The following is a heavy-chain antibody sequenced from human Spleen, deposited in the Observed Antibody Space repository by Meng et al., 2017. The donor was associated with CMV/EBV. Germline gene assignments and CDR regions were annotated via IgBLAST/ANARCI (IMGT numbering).Heavy chain of an antibody. CDR1: GYTFTGYY. D-gene: IGHD3-3*01. J-gene: IGHJ6*02. Sequence: ASVKVSCKASGYTFTGYYMHWVRQAPGQGLAWMGWINPNSGGTNYAQKFQGRVTMTRDTSISTAYMELSRLRSDDTAVYYCARSMRITIFGGVNFRYYGMDVWGQGTTVTVSS. V-gene: IGHV1-2*02. CDR2: INPNSGGT. CDR3: ARSMRITIFGGVNFRYYGMDV.